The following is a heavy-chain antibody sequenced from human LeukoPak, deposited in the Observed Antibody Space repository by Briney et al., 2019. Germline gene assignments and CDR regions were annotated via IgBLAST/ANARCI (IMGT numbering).Heavy chain of an antibody. CDR2: MNPNSGNT. D-gene: IGHD6-19*01. Sequence: ASVKVSCKASGYTFTSYDINWVRQATGQGLEWMGWMNPNSGNTGYAQKFQGRVTMTRDTSISTAYMELSRLRSDDTAVYYCAREITVAGFDPWGQGTLVTVSS. J-gene: IGHJ5*02. V-gene: IGHV1-8*01. CDR1: GYTFTSYD. CDR3: AREITVAGFDP.